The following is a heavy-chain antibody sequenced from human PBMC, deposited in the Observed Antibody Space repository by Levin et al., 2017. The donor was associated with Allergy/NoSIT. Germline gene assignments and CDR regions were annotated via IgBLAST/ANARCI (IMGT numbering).Heavy chain of an antibody. J-gene: IGHJ4*02. V-gene: IGHV3-23*01. CDR2: ISGGGRST. CDR3: AKDKVDIVTGYSNFDY. Sequence: GGSLRLSCAASGFTFSSYALSWVRQAPGKGLEWVSAISGGGRSTFYADSVKGRFTISRDNSKNTLYLQMNSLRVEDTAVYYCAKDKVDIVTGYSNFDYWGQGTLVTVSS. D-gene: IGHD3-9*01. CDR1: GFTFSSYA.